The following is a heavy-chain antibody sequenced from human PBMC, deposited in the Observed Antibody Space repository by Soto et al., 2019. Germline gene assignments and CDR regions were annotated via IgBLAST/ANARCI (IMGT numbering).Heavy chain of an antibody. D-gene: IGHD2-2*01. V-gene: IGHV3-23*01. CDR3: AKKSTDSSGYFDF. J-gene: IGHJ4*02. CDR1: GFIFSNYA. CDR2: ISGSGGST. Sequence: EVQLLESGGGVVQPGGSLRLSCAASGFIFSNYAMSWVRQAPGKGLEWVSGISGSGGSTYNADSVKGRFTISRDNPKNTMYMQMNSLRVEDTAEYYCAKKSTDSSGYFDFWGQGTLVTVSS.